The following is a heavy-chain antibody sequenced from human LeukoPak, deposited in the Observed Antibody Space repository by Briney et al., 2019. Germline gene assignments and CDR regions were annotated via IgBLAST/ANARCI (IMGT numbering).Heavy chain of an antibody. V-gene: IGHV3-48*03. Sequence: GGSLRLSCAASGFTFSSYEMNWVRQAPGKGLEWVSYISNSGSTIYYADSVKGRFTISRDNAKNSLYLQMNSLRAEDTAVYYCARDGMVYAKGNYFDLWGRGTLVTVSS. J-gene: IGHJ2*01. D-gene: IGHD2-8*01. CDR3: ARDGMVYAKGNYFDL. CDR2: ISNSGSTI. CDR1: GFTFSSYE.